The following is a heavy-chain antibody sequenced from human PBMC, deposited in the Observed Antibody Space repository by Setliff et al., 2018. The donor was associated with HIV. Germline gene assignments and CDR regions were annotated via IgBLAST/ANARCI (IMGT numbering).Heavy chain of an antibody. CDR3: ARSRGDIVMMVAAHWYFDL. D-gene: IGHD2-15*01. V-gene: IGHV4-39*07. Sequence: SETLSLTCSASGGSIRSSGYYWGWIRQPPGKGLEWIGSIYYSGSTYYNPSLKSRVTISVDTSKNQFSLKLSSVTAADTAVYYCARSRGDIVMMVAAHWYFDLWGRGTLVTVSS. J-gene: IGHJ2*01. CDR2: IYYSGST. CDR1: GGSIRSSGYY.